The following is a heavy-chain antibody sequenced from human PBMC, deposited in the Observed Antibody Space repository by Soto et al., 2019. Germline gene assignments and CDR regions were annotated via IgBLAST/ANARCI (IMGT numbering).Heavy chain of an antibody. CDR2: IIPIFGTA. Sequence: ASVKVSCKASGGTFSSYAISWVRQAPGQGLEWMGGIIPIFGTANYAQKFQGRVTITADESTSTAYMELSSLRSEDTAVYYCARRTVREGYYGMDVWGQGTTVTVSS. CDR3: ARRTVREGYYGMDV. D-gene: IGHD1-1*01. J-gene: IGHJ6*02. CDR1: GGTFSSYA. V-gene: IGHV1-69*13.